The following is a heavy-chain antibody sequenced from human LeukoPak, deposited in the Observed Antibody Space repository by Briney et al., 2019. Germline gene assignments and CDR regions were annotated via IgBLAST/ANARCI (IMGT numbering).Heavy chain of an antibody. D-gene: IGHD3-10*01. V-gene: IGHV3-49*03. CDR1: GFTFGDYA. CDR3: TRVERESLVDYYGSGSYYKADY. Sequence: GGSLRLSCTASGFTFGDYAMSWFRQAPGKGLEWVGFIRSKAYGGTTEYAASVKGRFTISRDDSKSIAYLQMNSLKTEDTAVYYCTRVERESLVDYYGSGSYYKADYWGQGTLVTVSS. J-gene: IGHJ4*02. CDR2: IRSKAYGGTT.